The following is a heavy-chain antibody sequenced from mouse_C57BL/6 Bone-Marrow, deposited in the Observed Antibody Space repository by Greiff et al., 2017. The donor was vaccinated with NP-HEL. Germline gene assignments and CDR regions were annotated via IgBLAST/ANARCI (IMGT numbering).Heavy chain of an antibody. CDR3: ARRVAPYAMDY. Sequence: VQLQQSGPELVKPGASVKISCKASGYAFSSSWMNWVKQRPGKGLEWIGRIYPGDGDTNYNGKFKGKATLTADKSSSTAYMQLSSLTSEDSAVYFCARRVAPYAMDYWGQGTSVTVSS. J-gene: IGHJ4*01. CDR2: IYPGDGDT. CDR1: GYAFSSSW. V-gene: IGHV1-82*01. D-gene: IGHD1-3*01.